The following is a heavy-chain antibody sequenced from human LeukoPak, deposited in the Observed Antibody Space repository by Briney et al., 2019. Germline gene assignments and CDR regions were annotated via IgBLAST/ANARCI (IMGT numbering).Heavy chain of an antibody. CDR1: GFTVSSNY. J-gene: IGHJ6*04. CDR3: AREYCSSTSCPITDV. Sequence: GSLRLSCAASGFTVSSNYMSWVRQAPGKGLEWVSVIYSGGNTYYADSVKGRFTISRDNSKNTLYLQMNSLRAEDTAVYYCAREYCSSTSCPITDVWGKGTTVTVSS. CDR2: IYSGGNT. V-gene: IGHV3-53*01. D-gene: IGHD2-2*01.